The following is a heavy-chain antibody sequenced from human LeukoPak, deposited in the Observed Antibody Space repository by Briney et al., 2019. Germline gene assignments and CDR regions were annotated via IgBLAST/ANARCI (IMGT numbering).Heavy chain of an antibody. V-gene: IGHV3-30-3*01. CDR3: ARDRLLWFGVDGMDV. CDR2: ISYDGSNK. Sequence: GGSLRLSCAASGFTFSSYAMHWVRQAPGKGLEWVAVISYDGSNKYYADSVKGRFTISRDNSKNTLYLQMNSLGAEDTAVYYCARDRLLWFGVDGMDVWGQGTTVTVSS. J-gene: IGHJ6*02. D-gene: IGHD3-10*01. CDR1: GFTFSSYA.